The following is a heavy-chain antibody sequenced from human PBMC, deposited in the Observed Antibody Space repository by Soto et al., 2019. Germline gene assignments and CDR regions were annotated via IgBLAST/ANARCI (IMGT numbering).Heavy chain of an antibody. CDR3: VRTTQPGTTTYFDY. Sequence: SETLSLTCTVSGGSISSGDYYWSWIRQPPGKGLEWIGYIFYSGGTYYNPSLKSRVTISVDTSKNSVYLQMNNLETEDTAVYYCVRTTQPGTTTYFDYWGQGTLVTVSS. CDR2: IFYSGGT. V-gene: IGHV4-30-4*01. J-gene: IGHJ4*02. CDR1: GGSISSGDYY. D-gene: IGHD1-1*01.